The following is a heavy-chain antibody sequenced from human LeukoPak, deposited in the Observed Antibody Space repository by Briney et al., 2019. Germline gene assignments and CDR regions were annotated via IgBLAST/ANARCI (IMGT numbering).Heavy chain of an antibody. Sequence: GGSLRLSCAASGFTFSDSYMTWIRQAPGKGLEWVSSISNSGDSIYYADSVKGRFTTSRDNAKNSLFLQMNSLRAEDTAVYYCGRGHWGLDYWGQGALVTVSS. CDR1: GFTFSDSY. CDR2: ISNSGDSI. J-gene: IGHJ4*02. CDR3: GRGHWGLDY. V-gene: IGHV3-11*04. D-gene: IGHD7-27*01.